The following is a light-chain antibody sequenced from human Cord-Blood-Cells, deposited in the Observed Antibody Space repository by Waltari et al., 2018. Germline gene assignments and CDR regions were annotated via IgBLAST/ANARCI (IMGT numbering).Light chain of an antibody. CDR3: QQYYSTPYT. Sequence: DIVMTQSTDSLAVSLGERDNINCKSSQSVLYSSNNKNYLAWYQQKPGQPPKLLIYWASTRESGVPDRFSGSGSGTDFTLTISSLQAEDVAVYYCQQYYSTPYTFGQGTKLEIK. CDR2: WAS. J-gene: IGKJ2*01. CDR1: QSVLYSSNNKNY. V-gene: IGKV4-1*01.